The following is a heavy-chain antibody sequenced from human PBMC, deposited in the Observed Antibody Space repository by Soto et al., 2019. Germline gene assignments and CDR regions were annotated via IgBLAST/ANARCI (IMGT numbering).Heavy chain of an antibody. D-gene: IGHD6-6*01. CDR2: ISYDGSNK. CDR3: ARIAANDAFDI. J-gene: IGHJ3*02. Sequence: RLSCAASGFTFSSYAMHWVRQAPGKGLEWVAVISYDGSNKYYADSVKGRFTISRDNSKNTLYLQMNSLRAEDTAVYYCARIAANDAFDIWGQGTMVTVSS. V-gene: IGHV3-30-3*01. CDR1: GFTFSSYA.